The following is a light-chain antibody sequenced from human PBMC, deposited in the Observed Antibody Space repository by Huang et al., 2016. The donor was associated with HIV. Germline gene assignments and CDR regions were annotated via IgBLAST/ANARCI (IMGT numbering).Light chain of an antibody. CDR1: QSVSSK. CDR2: GAS. Sequence: EIVLTQSPATLSVSPGDRVILSCRASQSVSSKVAWHQQKPGQAPRTLIYGASTRATAIPARFSGSGSGTEFTLTISSLQSEDFAVYYCQQYNNWPLTFGGGTKVEI. J-gene: IGKJ4*01. CDR3: QQYNNWPLT. V-gene: IGKV3-15*01.